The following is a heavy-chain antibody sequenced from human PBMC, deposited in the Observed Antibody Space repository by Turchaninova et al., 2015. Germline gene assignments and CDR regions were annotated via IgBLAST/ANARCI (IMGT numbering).Heavy chain of an antibody. J-gene: IGHJ4*02. CDR2: ISYDGGDT. Sequence: QVQLVESGGGVVQPGRSLRLSCTASGFICSSHGLHWVRQAQGKGLGWLAVISYDGGDTYHADSGKGRFTISRDNSNNTLYLQMNSLRVEDTAVYYCAKEKDYWGQGALVTVSS. V-gene: IGHV3-30*18. CDR3: AKEKDY. CDR1: GFICSSHG.